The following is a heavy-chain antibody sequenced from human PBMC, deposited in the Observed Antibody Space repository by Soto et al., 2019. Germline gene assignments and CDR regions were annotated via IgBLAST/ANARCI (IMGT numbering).Heavy chain of an antibody. J-gene: IGHJ4*02. Sequence: QVQLVQSGAEEKKPGASVKVSCKASGYTFTSYAMHWVRQAPGQRLEWMGWINAGNGNTKYSQKFQGRVTITRDTPAGTAYMRLSRLRPEATAVYYCGRGTVVTPCAYWGQGTLVTVSS. CDR3: GRGTVVTPCAY. CDR1: GYTFTSYA. D-gene: IGHD2-15*01. V-gene: IGHV1-3*05. CDR2: INAGNGNT.